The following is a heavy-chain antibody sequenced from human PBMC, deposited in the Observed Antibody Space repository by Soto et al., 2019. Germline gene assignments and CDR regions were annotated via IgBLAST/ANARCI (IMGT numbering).Heavy chain of an antibody. J-gene: IGHJ4*02. D-gene: IGHD3-16*02. Sequence: GGSLRLSCAASGFTFSDYYMSWIRQAPGKGLEWVSYISSSSSYTNYADSVKGRFTISRDNAKNTLYLQMNSLRAEDTAVYYCAKDLAFGGVIVTCFDYWGQGTLVTVSS. CDR3: AKDLAFGGVIVTCFDY. CDR1: GFTFSDYY. V-gene: IGHV3-11*03. CDR2: ISSSSSYT.